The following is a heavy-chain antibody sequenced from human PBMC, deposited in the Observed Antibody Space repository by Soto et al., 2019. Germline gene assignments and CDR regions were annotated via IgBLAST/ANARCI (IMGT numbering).Heavy chain of an antibody. Sequence: PGGSLRLSCAASGVTFSSYGMHWVRQAPGKGLEWVAVISYDGSNKYYADSVKGRFTISRDNSKNTLYLQMNSLRAEDTAVYYCAKDKGFYGSGSYDPDYYYGMDVWGQGTTVTVSS. D-gene: IGHD3-10*01. CDR3: AKDKGFYGSGSYDPDYYYGMDV. V-gene: IGHV3-30*18. CDR2: ISYDGSNK. CDR1: GVTFSSYG. J-gene: IGHJ6*02.